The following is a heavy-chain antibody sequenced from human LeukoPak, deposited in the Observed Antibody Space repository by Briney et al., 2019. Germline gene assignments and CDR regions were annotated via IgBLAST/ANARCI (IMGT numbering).Heavy chain of an antibody. Sequence: SQTLSLTCAISGDSVSSNSAAWNWIRQSPSRGLEWLGRTYYRSKWYNDYAVSLKSRITINPDTSKNQFSLQLNSVTPEDTAVYYCARVGKYCSGGSCTLTRLDYWGQGTLVTVSS. V-gene: IGHV6-1*01. CDR1: GDSVSSNSAA. D-gene: IGHD2-15*01. J-gene: IGHJ4*02. CDR3: ARVGKYCSGGSCTLTRLDY. CDR2: TYYRSKWYN.